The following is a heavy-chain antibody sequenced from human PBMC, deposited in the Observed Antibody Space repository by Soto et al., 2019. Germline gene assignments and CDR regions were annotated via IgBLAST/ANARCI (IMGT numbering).Heavy chain of an antibody. V-gene: IGHV3-7*03. CDR3: VRGGHGSGSYLGSS. D-gene: IGHD3-10*01. Sequence: GGPLRLSCVAPVFTFTTYWMSWVRQAPGKGLEWVANIRQDGGAQYYVDSVKGRFTISRDNAKNSVYLQMDSLRVEDTAVYYCVRGGHGSGSYLGSSWGQGILVTVS. J-gene: IGHJ5*02. CDR2: IRQDGGAQ. CDR1: VFTFTTYW.